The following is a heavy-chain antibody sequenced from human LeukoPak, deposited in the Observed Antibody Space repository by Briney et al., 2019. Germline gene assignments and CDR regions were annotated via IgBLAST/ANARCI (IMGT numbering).Heavy chain of an antibody. V-gene: IGHV1-8*01. CDR2: MNPNSGNT. Sequence: GASVKVSCKASGYIFANYDITWVRQATGQGLEWMGWMNPNSGNTGFAQNFRGRVTVTSNSAMNTAYLELSSLRSGDTAVYYCARGIRNELYSDFWGQGTLITVSS. CDR3: ARGIRNELYSDF. D-gene: IGHD1-26*01. J-gene: IGHJ4*02. CDR1: GYIFANYD.